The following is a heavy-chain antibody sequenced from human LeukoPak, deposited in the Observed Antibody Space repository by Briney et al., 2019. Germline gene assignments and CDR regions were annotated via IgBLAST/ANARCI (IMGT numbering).Heavy chain of an antibody. CDR1: GFTFSSYA. D-gene: IGHD3-10*01. CDR3: AKLDYYGSGSYYIPTSPFDY. Sequence: PGGSLRLSCAASGFTFSSYAVSWVRQAPGKGLEWVSAISGSGGSTYYADSVKGRFTISRDNSKNTLYLQMNSLRAEDTAVYYSAKLDYYGSGSYYIPTSPFDYWGQGTLVTVSS. CDR2: ISGSGGST. J-gene: IGHJ4*02. V-gene: IGHV3-23*01.